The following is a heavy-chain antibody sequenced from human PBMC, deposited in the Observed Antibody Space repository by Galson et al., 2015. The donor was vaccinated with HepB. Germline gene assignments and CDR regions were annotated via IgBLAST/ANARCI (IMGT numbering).Heavy chain of an antibody. CDR1: GFTFSSYS. Sequence: SLRLSCAASGFTFSSYSMNWVRQAPGKGLEWVSSISSSSSYIYYADSVKGRFTISRDNAKNSLYLQMNSLRAEDTAVYYCARDLGTTVTTDWGQGTLVTVSS. CDR3: ARDLGTTVTTD. D-gene: IGHD4-17*01. CDR2: ISSSSSYI. J-gene: IGHJ4*02. V-gene: IGHV3-21*01.